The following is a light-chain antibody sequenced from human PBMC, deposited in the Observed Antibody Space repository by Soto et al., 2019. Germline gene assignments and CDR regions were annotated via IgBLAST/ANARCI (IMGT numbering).Light chain of an antibody. CDR1: QSVSSTY. CDR2: GAS. J-gene: IGKJ1*01. CDR3: QHFVNSLTWT. Sequence: EIVLTKSPGTLSLSPVERATLSFRASQSVSSTYLIWYQQKPGQAPRLLIYGASSRATGVPDRFSGGGSGTDFTLTISRLEPEDFAVYYCQHFVNSLTWTFGQGTRWIS. V-gene: IGKV3-20*01.